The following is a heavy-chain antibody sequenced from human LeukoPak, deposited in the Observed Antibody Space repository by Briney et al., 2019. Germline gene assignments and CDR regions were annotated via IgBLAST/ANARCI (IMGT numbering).Heavy chain of an antibody. CDR2: INPNGGGT. Sequence: AASVKVSCKASGCTFTGYYIHWVRQAPGQGLEWMGWINPNGGGTNYAQKFQGRVTMTRDTSISTAYMELNRLTFDDTALYYCAGGITGGDFWGQGTLVTVSS. V-gene: IGHV1-2*02. D-gene: IGHD1-14*01. J-gene: IGHJ4*02. CDR3: AGGITGGDF. CDR1: GCTFTGYY.